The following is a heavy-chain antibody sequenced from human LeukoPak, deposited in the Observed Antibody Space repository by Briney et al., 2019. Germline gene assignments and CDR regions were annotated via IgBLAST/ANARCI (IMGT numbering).Heavy chain of an antibody. Sequence: SETLSLTCTVSGGSISSHYWSWIRQPPGKGLEWIGYVYYSGSTNYKSSLKSRVSISVDTSKNQFSLKLSSVTAADTAVYYCARGHPRQHLPESAFDYWGQGTLVTVSS. CDR2: VYYSGST. J-gene: IGHJ4*02. V-gene: IGHV4-59*11. CDR3: ARGHPRQHLPESAFDY. CDR1: GGSISSHY.